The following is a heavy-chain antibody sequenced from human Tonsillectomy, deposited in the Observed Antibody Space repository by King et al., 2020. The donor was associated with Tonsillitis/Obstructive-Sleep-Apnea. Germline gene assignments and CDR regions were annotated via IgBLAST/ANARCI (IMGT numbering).Heavy chain of an antibody. J-gene: IGHJ4*02. D-gene: IGHD6-13*01. V-gene: IGHV3-23*04. Sequence: VQLVESGGGLVQPGGSLRLSCAASGFTFSSYAMSWVRQAPGKGLEWVSAISGSAGCTYYADSVKGRFTISRDNSKNTLSLRRNSLRVEDTAVCYCAKDKAALDYWGQGTLVTVSS. CDR2: ISGSAGCT. CDR3: AKDKAALDY. CDR1: GFTFSSYA.